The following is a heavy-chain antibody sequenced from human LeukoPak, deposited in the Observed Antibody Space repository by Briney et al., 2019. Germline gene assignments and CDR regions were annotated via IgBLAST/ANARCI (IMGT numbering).Heavy chain of an antibody. J-gene: IGHJ6*04. V-gene: IGHV1-24*01. CDR3: AIAHKGFLSPMRYGMDV. Sequence: ASVKVSCKVSGYTLTELSMHWVRQAPGKGLEWMGGFDPEDGETIYAKKFQGRVTMTEDTSTDTAYMELSSLRSEDTAVYYCAIAHKGFLSPMRYGMDVWGKGTTVTVSS. CDR2: FDPEDGET. CDR1: GYTLTELS. D-gene: IGHD3-3*02.